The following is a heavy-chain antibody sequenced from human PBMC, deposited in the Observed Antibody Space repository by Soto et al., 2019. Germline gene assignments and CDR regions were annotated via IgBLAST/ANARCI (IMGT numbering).Heavy chain of an antibody. Sequence: GASVKVSCKASGYTFTSYGISWVRQAPGQGLEWMGWISAYNGNTNYAQKLQGRVTMTTDTSTSTAYMELRSLRSDDTAVYYCARDYLSRWGTTVSGYCGGDCCIDDRGQRAPVTVSS. V-gene: IGHV1-18*01. J-gene: IGHJ4*02. CDR1: GYTFTSYG. D-gene: IGHD2-21*02. CDR2: ISAYNGNT. CDR3: ARDYLSRWGTTVSGYCGGDCCIDD.